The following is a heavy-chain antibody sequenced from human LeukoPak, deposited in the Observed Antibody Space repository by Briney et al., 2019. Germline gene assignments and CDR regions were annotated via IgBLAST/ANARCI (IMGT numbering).Heavy chain of an antibody. V-gene: IGHV3-74*01. D-gene: IGHD3-22*01. CDR1: GFTFDDYG. CDR3: TTLSSLVVVIRRSFDI. J-gene: IGHJ3*02. CDR2: INSDGSST. Sequence: GGSLRLSCAASGFTFDDYGMSWIRQAPGKGLVWVSRINSDGSSTSYADSVKGRFTISRDNAKNTLYLQMNSLRAEDTAVYYCTTLSSLVVVIRRSFDIWGQGTMVTVSS.